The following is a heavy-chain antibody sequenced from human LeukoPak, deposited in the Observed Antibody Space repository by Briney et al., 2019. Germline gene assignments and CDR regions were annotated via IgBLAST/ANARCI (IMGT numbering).Heavy chain of an antibody. CDR1: GFTFSSYE. CDR2: ISSSGSTI. D-gene: IGHD4-17*01. V-gene: IGHV3-48*03. Sequence: GGSLRLSCAASGFTFSSYEMNWVRQAPGKGLEWVSYISSSGSTIYYADSVEGRFTISRDNAKNSLYLQMNSLRAEDTAVYYCAREGDYPGYYYYMDVWGKGTTVTVSS. CDR3: AREGDYPGYYYYMDV. J-gene: IGHJ6*03.